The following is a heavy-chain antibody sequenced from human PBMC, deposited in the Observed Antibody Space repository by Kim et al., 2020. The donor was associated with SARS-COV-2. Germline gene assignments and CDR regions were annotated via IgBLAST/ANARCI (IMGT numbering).Heavy chain of an antibody. V-gene: IGHV4-34*01. J-gene: IGHJ4*02. CDR3: ATTSGY. CDR2: INHSGST. Sequence: SETQSLTCAVYGGSFNGYYWNWIRQPPGKGLEWIEEINHSGSTNYNPSLKSRVTISVDTSKNQFSLKVSSMTAADTAVYYCATTSGYWGQGTLVTVSS. CDR1: GGSFNGYY.